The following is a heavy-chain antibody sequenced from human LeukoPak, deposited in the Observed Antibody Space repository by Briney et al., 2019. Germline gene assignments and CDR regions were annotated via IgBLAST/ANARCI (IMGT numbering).Heavy chain of an antibody. CDR1: GYTFTGYY. CDR2: INPSSGGT. J-gene: IGHJ4*02. CDR3: ARGKANSGSYYDY. Sequence: EASVKVSCKASGYTFTGYYMHWVRQAPGQGLEWMGWINPSSGGTNYAQKFQGRVTMTRDTSISTAYMELSRLRSDDTAVYYCARGKANSGSYYDYWGQGTLVTVSS. D-gene: IGHD1-26*01. V-gene: IGHV1-2*02.